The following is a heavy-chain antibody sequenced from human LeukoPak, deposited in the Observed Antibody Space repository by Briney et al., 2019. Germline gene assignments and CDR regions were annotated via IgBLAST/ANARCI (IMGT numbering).Heavy chain of an antibody. CDR3: PRRNRYYDFWSGYHDY. CDR1: GFTFSSYA. CDR2: ISGSGGST. J-gene: IGHJ4*02. D-gene: IGHD3-3*01. V-gene: IGHV3-23*01. Sequence: GGSLRLSCAASGFTFSSYAMSWVRQAPGKGLEWVSAISGSGGSTYYADSVKGRFTISRDNSKNTLYLQMNSLRAEDPAVYYCPRRNRYYDFWSGYHDYWGQGTLVTVSS.